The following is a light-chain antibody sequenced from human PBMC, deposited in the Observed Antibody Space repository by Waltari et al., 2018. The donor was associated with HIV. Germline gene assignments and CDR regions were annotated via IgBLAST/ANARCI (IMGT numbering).Light chain of an antibody. CDR1: SNEVGSYNI. J-gene: IGLJ3*02. V-gene: IGLV2-23*01. CDR2: EGD. CDR3: YSYAGSGTSV. Sequence: QSALTPPAPPSESPGQSITIPCTGTSNEVGSYNIVSWYQHQPGKAPKLIIYEGDKRPSGVSNRFSGSKSGNTASLTISGLQAVDEADYYCYSYAGSGTSVFGGGTKLTVL.